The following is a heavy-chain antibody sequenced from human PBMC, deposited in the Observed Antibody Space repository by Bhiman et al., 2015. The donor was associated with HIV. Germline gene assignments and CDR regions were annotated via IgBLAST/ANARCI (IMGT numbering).Heavy chain of an antibody. CDR1: GFTFSSYG. J-gene: IGHJ4*02. CDR3: AKDGCGGDCYYFDY. V-gene: IGHV3-33*06. CDR2: IWYDGSNK. Sequence: QVQLVESGGGVVQPGRSLRLSCAASGFTFSSYGMHWVRQAPGKGLEWVAVIWYDGSNKYYADSVKGRFTISRDNSKNTLYLQMNSLRAEDTAVYYCAKDGCGGDCYYFDYWGQGTLVTVSS. D-gene: IGHD2-21*01.